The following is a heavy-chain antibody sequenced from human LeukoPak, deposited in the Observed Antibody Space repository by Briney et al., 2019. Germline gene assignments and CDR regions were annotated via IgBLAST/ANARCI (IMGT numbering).Heavy chain of an antibody. CDR3: AKSGGATRGSFDY. CDR1: GFTFDDYA. CDR2: ISWSSGSI. V-gene: IGHV3-9*01. Sequence: LRLSCAASGFTFDDYAMHWVRQAPGKGLEWVSGISWSSGSIGYADSVKGRFTISRDNAKNSLYLQMNSLRAEDTALYYCAKSGGATRGSFDYWGQGTLVTVSS. D-gene: IGHD1-26*01. J-gene: IGHJ4*02.